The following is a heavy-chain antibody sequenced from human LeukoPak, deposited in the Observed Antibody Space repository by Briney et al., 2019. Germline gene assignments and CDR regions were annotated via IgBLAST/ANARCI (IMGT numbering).Heavy chain of an antibody. Sequence: SVKVSCKASGGTFSSYVISWVRQAPGQGLEWMGGIIPIFGTANYAQKFQGRVTITADESTSTAYMELSSLRSEDTAVYYCARALLRYCSSTSCYWFDPWGQGTLVTVSS. D-gene: IGHD2-2*01. CDR1: GGTFSSYV. J-gene: IGHJ5*02. CDR2: IIPIFGTA. CDR3: ARALLRYCSSTSCYWFDP. V-gene: IGHV1-69*13.